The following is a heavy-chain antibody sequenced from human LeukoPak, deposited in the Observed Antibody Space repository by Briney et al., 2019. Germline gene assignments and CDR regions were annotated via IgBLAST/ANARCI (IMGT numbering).Heavy chain of an antibody. CDR1: GGSFSGYF. V-gene: IGHV4-34*01. Sequence: PSETLSLTCVVYGGSFSGYFWSWIRQPPGKGLEWIGEITPSGSTNYSPSLKSRVSISIDTSKKKLSLRLTSVTAADSAVYCCASSFYYDSRDYWGQGTLVTVSS. D-gene: IGHD3-22*01. CDR2: ITPSGST. CDR3: ASSFYYDSRDY. J-gene: IGHJ4*02.